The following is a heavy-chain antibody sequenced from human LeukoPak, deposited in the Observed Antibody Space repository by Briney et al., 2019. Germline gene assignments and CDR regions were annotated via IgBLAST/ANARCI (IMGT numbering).Heavy chain of an antibody. CDR1: GGTFSNYA. D-gene: IGHD3-22*01. CDR2: IIPIFGTA. CDR3: ARGWDYDSGGRPTAYVY. V-gene: IGHV1-69*06. J-gene: IGHJ4*02. Sequence: SVKVSCKASGGTFSNYAINWVRQAPGQGLEWMGGIIPIFGTANYAQKFQGRVTITADKSTSTVYMELNSLKSEDTAVFHCARGWDYDSGGRPTAYVYWGQGTLVTVSS.